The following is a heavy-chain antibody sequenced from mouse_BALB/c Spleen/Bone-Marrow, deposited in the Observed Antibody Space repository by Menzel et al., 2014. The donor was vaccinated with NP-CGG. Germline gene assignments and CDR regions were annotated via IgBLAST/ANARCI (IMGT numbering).Heavy chain of an antibody. CDR1: GFTFTSYW. V-gene: IGHV1S81*02. Sequence: QVQLQQSGAELVKPGASVKLSCMASGFTFTSYWIHWVKQRPGQGPEWIGEINPSNGRTNYNEKFKSKATLTDDKSSSTAYMQLSSLTSEDSAVYYCARDGNYWYAMDYWGQGTSLTVSS. D-gene: IGHD2-1*01. CDR2: INPSNGRT. J-gene: IGHJ4*01. CDR3: ARDGNYWYAMDY.